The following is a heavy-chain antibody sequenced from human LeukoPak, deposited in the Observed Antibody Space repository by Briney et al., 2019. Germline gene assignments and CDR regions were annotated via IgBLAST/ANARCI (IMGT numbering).Heavy chain of an antibody. V-gene: IGHV4-59*01. CDR1: GDSIIRYY. CDR3: ARDQKGWESPSYYYSYMDV. CDR2: FYYSGSS. Sequence: SGTLSHTCTVSGDSIIRYYWNWIRQHPGKGLEWIGYFYYSGSSNYNPCLKSRVTISADTTKTQFSLRLTSVTAADTAVYYCARDQKGWESPSYYYSYMDVWGKGTTVTVSS. J-gene: IGHJ6*03. D-gene: IGHD1-26*01.